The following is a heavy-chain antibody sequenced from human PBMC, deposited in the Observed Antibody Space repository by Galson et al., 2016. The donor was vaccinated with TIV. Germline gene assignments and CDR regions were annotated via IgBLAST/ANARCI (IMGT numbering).Heavy chain of an antibody. CDR2: INPNTGGP. J-gene: IGHJ4*02. CDR3: ARDDGYTSGSDY. CDR1: GYTFTGFY. D-gene: IGHD6-19*01. Sequence: SVKVSCKASGYTFTGFYMHWVRQAPGQGLEWVGWINPNTGGPNYAQKFQGWVSMTRDTSINTAYMELSRLKSDDTAVYYCARDDGYTSGSDYWGQGTQVTVSS. V-gene: IGHV1-2*04.